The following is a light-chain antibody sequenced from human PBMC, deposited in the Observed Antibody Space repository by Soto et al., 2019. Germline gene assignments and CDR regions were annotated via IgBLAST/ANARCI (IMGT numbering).Light chain of an antibody. CDR2: EVS. CDR3: SSYTSSSTTEV. CDR1: SSDVGGYNY. V-gene: IGLV2-14*01. J-gene: IGLJ2*01. Sequence: QSALTQPASVSGSPGQSITISCTGTSSDVGGYNYVSWYQQHPGKAPKLMIYEVSNRPSGVSNRFSASKSGNTASLTISGLQAEDEADYYGSSYTSSSTTEVFGGGTKLTVL.